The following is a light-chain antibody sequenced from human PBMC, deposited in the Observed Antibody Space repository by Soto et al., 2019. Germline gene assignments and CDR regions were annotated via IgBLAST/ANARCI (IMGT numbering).Light chain of an antibody. CDR1: QNINTW. V-gene: IGKV1-5*03. CDR2: KAS. CDR3: QQYNSYWT. J-gene: IGKJ1*01. Sequence: DIQMTQSPSTLSASVGDGVTITCRASQNINTWLAWYQQKPGKAPNLLIYKASTLESGVPSRFSGSGSGTEFTLTISSLQPADFATYYCQQYNSYWTFGPGTKVDIK.